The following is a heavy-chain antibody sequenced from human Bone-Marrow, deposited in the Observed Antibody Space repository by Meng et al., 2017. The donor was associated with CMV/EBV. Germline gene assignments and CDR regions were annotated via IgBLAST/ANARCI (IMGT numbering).Heavy chain of an antibody. J-gene: IGHJ4*02. Sequence: GESLKISCAASGFTFSSYGMHWVRQAPGKGLEWVAFISYDGSNEYYADSVKGRFTVSRDSSKNTLYLQMNSLRPEDTAVYYCARGGTRWFKLFYFDFWGQGTLVTVSS. CDR3: ARGGTRWFKLFYFDF. V-gene: IGHV3-30*19. D-gene: IGHD3-10*01. CDR1: GFTFSSYG. CDR2: ISYDGSNE.